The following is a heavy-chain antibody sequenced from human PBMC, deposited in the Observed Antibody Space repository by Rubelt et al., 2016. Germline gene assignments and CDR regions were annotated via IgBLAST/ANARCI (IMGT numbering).Heavy chain of an antibody. V-gene: IGHV3-33*05. CDR2: ISYDGSNK. CDR1: GFTFSSYG. D-gene: IGHD4-23*01. CDR3: ASLRKWGHYDDNSGNSFDY. Sequence: GFTFSSYGMHWVRQAPGKGLEWVAVISYDGSNKYYADSVKGRFTISRDNSKNTLYLQMSSLRAEDTAVYYCASLRKWGHYDDNSGNSFDYWGQGTLVTVSS. J-gene: IGHJ4*02.